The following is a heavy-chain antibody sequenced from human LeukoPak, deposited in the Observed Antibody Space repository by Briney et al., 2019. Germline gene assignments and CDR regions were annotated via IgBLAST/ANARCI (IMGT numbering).Heavy chain of an antibody. Sequence: TGGALRLSCAASGXTLSSYTVNWVRQAPGQGLELGSSGSYGRSYIYYAGSVRGRFTISSDNATNSLSLQMNSLSPEDTALYYCARQYSGYDYWGQGTLVTVSS. D-gene: IGHD5-12*01. J-gene: IGHJ4*02. CDR1: GXTLSSYT. V-gene: IGHV3-21*01. CDR3: ARQYSGYDY. CDR2: GSYGRSYI.